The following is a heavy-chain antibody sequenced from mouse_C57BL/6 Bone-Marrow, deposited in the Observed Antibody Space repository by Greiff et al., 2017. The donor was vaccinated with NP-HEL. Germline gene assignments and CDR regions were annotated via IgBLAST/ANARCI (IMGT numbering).Heavy chain of an antibody. CDR1: GYTFTSYW. V-gene: IGHV1-69*01. CDR2: IDPSDSYT. Sequence: QVQLQQPGAELVMPGASVKLSCKASGYTFTSYWMHWVKQRPGQGLEWIGEIDPSDSYTNYNQKFKGKSTLTVDKSSSTAYMQLSSLTSEDSAVYYCARLPRGYWYFGVWGTGTTVTVSS. CDR3: ARLPRGYWYFGV. J-gene: IGHJ1*03.